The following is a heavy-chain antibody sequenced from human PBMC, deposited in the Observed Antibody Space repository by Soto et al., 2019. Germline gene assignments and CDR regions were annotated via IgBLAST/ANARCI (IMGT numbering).Heavy chain of an antibody. CDR2: IIPIFGTA. J-gene: IGHJ4*02. D-gene: IGHD3-22*01. Sequence: GASVKVSCKASGGTFSSYAISCVRQAPGQGLEWMGGIIPIFGTANYAQKFQGRVTITADESTSTAYMELSSLRSEDTAVYYCATRADYYDSSGYLDYWGQGTLVTVSS. V-gene: IGHV1-69*13. CDR1: GGTFSSYA. CDR3: ATRADYYDSSGYLDY.